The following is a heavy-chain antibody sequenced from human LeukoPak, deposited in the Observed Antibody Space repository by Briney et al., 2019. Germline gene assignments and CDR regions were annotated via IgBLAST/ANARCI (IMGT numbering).Heavy chain of an antibody. D-gene: IGHD5-24*01. CDR3: AGRWLHNFDY. CDR2: ISSDGSST. V-gene: IGHV3-74*01. Sequence: GGSLRLSCAASGFTFSSYWMHWVRQAPGKGLVWVSRISSDGSSTSYADSVKGRFTISRDNSKNTLYLQMNSLRAEDTAVYYCAGRWLHNFDYWGQGTLVTVSS. J-gene: IGHJ4*02. CDR1: GFTFSSYW.